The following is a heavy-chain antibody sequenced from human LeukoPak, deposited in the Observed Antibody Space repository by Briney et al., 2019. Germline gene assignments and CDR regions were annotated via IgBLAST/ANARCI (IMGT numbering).Heavy chain of an antibody. D-gene: IGHD5-18*01. CDR3: ARDLSGITGYTYGRGIDY. CDR1: GFTVNSDY. J-gene: IGHJ4*02. V-gene: IGHV3-66*01. CDR2: LYSGGST. Sequence: GGSLRLSCAASGFTVNSDYMSWVRQAPGKGLEWVSVLYSGGSTYYADSVKGRFTISRDNSKNTLYLQMNSLRAEDTAVYYCARDLSGITGYTYGRGIDYWGQGTLVTVSS.